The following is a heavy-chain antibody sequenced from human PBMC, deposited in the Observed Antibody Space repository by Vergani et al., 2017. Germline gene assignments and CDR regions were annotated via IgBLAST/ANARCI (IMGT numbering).Heavy chain of an antibody. J-gene: IGHJ4*02. CDR1: GFSFPGYA. CDR2: IKQDGSEK. Sequence: EVQLLESGGGLVQPGGSLRLSCEASGFSFPGYAMSWVRQAPGKGLEWVANIKQDGSEKYYVDSVKGRFTISRDNAKNSLYLQMNSLRAEDTAVYYCARDEGGNCPLDYWGQGTLVTVSS. D-gene: IGHD1-1*01. CDR3: ARDEGGNCPLDY. V-gene: IGHV3-7*01.